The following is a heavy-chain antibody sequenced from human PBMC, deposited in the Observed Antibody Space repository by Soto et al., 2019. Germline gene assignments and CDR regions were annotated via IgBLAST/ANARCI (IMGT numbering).Heavy chain of an antibody. V-gene: IGHV3-30-3*01. CDR1: GFTFSNYA. CDR3: XXXXXXXXXXXXXXXXXXXXXX. CDR2: LSYDGNNK. Sequence: QVQLVESGGGVVQPGRSLRLSCAASGFTFSNYAMYWVRQAPGKGLEWVAVLSYDGNNKYYADSVKGRFTISRDNSKXXXXXXXXXXXXXXXXXXXXXXXXXXXXXXXXXXXXXXXXXXWGQGTTVTVSS. J-gene: IGHJ6*02.